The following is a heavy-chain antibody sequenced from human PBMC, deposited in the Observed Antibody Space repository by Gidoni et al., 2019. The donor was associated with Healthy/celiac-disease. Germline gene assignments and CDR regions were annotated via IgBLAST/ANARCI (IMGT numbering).Heavy chain of an antibody. D-gene: IGHD3-3*01. CDR3: ARPLGDFWSGYYYAFDI. CDR1: GSTLSSYG. V-gene: IGHV3-33*01. CDR2: IWYDGSNK. Sequence: QVQLVESGGCVVQPGRSLTLSCAAPGSTLSSYGMHWFRQAPGTGLEWVAVIWYDGSNKYYANSVKGRFTISRDNSKNTLYLQMNSLRAEDTAVYYCARPLGDFWSGYYYAFDIWGQGTMVTVSS. J-gene: IGHJ3*02.